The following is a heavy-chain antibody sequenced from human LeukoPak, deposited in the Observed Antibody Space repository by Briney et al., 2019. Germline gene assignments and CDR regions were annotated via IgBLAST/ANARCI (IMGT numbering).Heavy chain of an antibody. J-gene: IGHJ4*02. D-gene: IGHD3-10*01. CDR3: ARERPGVIFDY. Sequence: ASVKVSCKASGYTFTSYAMAWVRQAPGQGLEWMGWINTNTGNPTYAQDFTGRFVFSLDTSVSTAYLQISTLKAEDTAVYYCARERPGVIFDYWGQGTLATVSS. V-gene: IGHV7-4-1*02. CDR2: INTNTGNP. CDR1: GYTFTSYA.